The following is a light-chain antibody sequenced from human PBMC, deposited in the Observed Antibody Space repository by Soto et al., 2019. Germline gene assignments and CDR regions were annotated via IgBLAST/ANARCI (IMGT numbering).Light chain of an antibody. CDR3: AAWDDRLSAVV. Sequence: QSVLTQPPSASGTPGQRVTISCSGSSSNIGSNYVYWYQQFPGSAPKLLSYRNDQRPSGVHDRFSGSKSGTSASLAISGPRSEDEADYYCAAWDDRLSAVVFGGGTQLTVL. J-gene: IGLJ2*01. CDR2: RND. V-gene: IGLV1-47*01. CDR1: SSNIGSNY.